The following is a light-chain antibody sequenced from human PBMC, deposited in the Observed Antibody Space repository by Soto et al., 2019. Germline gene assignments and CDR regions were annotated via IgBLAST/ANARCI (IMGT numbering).Light chain of an antibody. Sequence: QSAKSRSAAVLWSPGHSITISCSGTSSDIGTYDHVAWFQQFPGKTPKLMIYSVSNRPSGVSYRFSGSKSGNTASLTISGLQAEEEADYYCISYTVSRSYVFGTGTKVTVL. CDR3: ISYTVSRSYV. V-gene: IGLV2-14*01. J-gene: IGLJ1*01. CDR1: SSDIGTYDH. CDR2: SVS.